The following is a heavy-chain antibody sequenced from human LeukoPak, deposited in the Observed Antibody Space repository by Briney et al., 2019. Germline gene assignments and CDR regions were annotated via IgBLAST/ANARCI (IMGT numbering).Heavy chain of an antibody. CDR1: GASPTSYY. Sequence: SETLSLTCSVSGASPTSYYWNWLRQAPGKGLEWIGYIYSDGTTSYSPSLRSRVTISIDTSRNQFSLKLSSVTAADAAVYYCARDTRSYDTSGYYYFDYWGQGALVTVSS. V-gene: IGHV4-59*01. J-gene: IGHJ4*02. D-gene: IGHD3-22*01. CDR3: ARDTRSYDTSGYYYFDY. CDR2: IYSDGTT.